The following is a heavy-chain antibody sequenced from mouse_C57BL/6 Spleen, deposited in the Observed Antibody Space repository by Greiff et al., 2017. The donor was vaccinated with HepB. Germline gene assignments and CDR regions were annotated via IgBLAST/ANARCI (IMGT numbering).Heavy chain of an antibody. D-gene: IGHD5-1*01. CDR2: INYDGSST. CDR3: ARDEYDWYFDV. V-gene: IGHV5-16*01. J-gene: IGHJ1*03. Sequence: EVKLVESEGGLVQPGSSMKLSCTASGFTFSDYYMAWVRQVPEKGLEWVANINYDGSSTYYLDSLKSRFIISRDNAKNILYLQMSSLESEDTATYYCARDEYDWYFDVWGTGTTVTVSS. CDR1: GFTFSDYY.